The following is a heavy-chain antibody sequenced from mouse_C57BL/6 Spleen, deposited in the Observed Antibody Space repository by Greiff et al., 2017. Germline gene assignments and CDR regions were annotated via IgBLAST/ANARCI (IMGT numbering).Heavy chain of an antibody. V-gene: IGHV1-20*01. J-gene: IGHJ2*01. CDR3: ARRNYGSSYRYFDY. D-gene: IGHD1-1*01. Sequence: VHVKQSGPELVKPGDSVKISCKASGYSFTGYFMNWVMQSHGKSLEWIGRINPYNGDTFYNQKFKGKATLTVDKSSSTAHMELRSLTSEDSAVYYCARRNYGSSYRYFDYWGQGTTLTVSS. CDR2: INPYNGDT. CDR1: GYSFTGYF.